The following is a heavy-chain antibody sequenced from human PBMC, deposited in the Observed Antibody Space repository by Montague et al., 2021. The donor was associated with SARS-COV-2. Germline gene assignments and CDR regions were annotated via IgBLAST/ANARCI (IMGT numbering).Heavy chain of an antibody. V-gene: IGHV3-30-3*01. CDR1: GFTFSSYA. Sequence: SLRLSCAASGFTFSSYAMHWVRQAPGKGLEWVAVISYDGSNKYYADSVKGRFTISRDNSKSTLYLQMNSLRAEDTAVYYCARTLLDYYGMDVWGQGTTVTVSS. D-gene: IGHD2/OR15-2a*01. CDR3: ARTLLDYYGMDV. CDR2: ISYDGSNK. J-gene: IGHJ6*02.